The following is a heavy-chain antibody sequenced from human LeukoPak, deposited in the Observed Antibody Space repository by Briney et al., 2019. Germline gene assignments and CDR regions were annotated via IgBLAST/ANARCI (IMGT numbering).Heavy chain of an antibody. J-gene: IGHJ4*02. D-gene: IGHD3-22*01. CDR2: INPSGGST. CDR3: ARDGYYYDSSGPGRN. V-gene: IGHV1-46*01. CDR1: GYTFTSYY. Sequence: GASVKVSCKASGYTFTSYYMHWVRQAPGQGLEWMGIINPSGGSTSYAQKFQGRVTMTRDMSTSTVYMELSSLRSEDTAVYYCARDGYYYDSSGPGRNWGQGTLVTVSS.